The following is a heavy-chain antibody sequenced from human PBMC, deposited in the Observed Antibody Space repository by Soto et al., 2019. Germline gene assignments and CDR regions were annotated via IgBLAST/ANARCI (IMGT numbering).Heavy chain of an antibody. CDR3: ARDTKYSSSWYIWSYYYYGMDV. CDR1: GFTFSSYV. V-gene: IGHV3-30-3*01. J-gene: IGHJ6*02. D-gene: IGHD6-13*01. Sequence: QVQLVESGGGGVQPGRSLRLSCAASGFTFSSYVMHWVRQAPGKGLGWVAVISYEGSNKYYADSVKGRFTISRDNSKNTLYLQMNSLRAEDTAVYYCARDTKYSSSWYIWSYYYYGMDVWGQGTTVTVSS. CDR2: ISYEGSNK.